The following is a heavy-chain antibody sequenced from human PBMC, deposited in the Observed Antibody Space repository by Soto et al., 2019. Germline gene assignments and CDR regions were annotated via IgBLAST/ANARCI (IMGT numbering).Heavy chain of an antibody. CDR2: IIPIFGTA. J-gene: IGHJ6*02. V-gene: IGHV1-69*13. D-gene: IGHD7-27*01. CDR3: ARDGYLGNGMDV. Sequence: ASVKVSCKASGGTFSSYAISWVRQAPGQGLEWMGGIIPIFGTANYAQKFQGRVTITADESTSTAYMELSSLRSEDTAVYYCARDGYLGNGMDVWGQGTTVTVSS. CDR1: GGTFSSYA.